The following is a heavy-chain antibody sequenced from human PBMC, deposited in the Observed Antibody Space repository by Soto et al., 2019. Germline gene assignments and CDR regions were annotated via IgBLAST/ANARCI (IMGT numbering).Heavy chain of an antibody. V-gene: IGHV1-8*01. CDR2: MNPNNGNT. Sequence: ASVKVSCKASGYTFASSEINWVREATGQGLEWMGWMNPNNGNTGYAQKFQGRATMTRNTSISTAYMELSSLRSEDTAVYYCARDENSVLRYFDWFSKAWCDPWGQGTLVT. J-gene: IGHJ5*02. CDR1: GYTFASSE. CDR3: ARDENSVLRYFDWFSKAWCDP. D-gene: IGHD3-9*01.